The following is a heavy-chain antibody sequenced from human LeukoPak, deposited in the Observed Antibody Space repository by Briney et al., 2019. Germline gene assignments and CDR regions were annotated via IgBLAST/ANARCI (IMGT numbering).Heavy chain of an antibody. CDR2: INGDGSST. CDR3: ASPSSSYHHYNSSDGDY. J-gene: IGHJ4*02. D-gene: IGHD2-15*01. Sequence: GGSLRLSCAASGFTFSSYWMHWVRQAPGKGLVWVSRINGDGSSTSYADSVKGRFTISRDNAKNTLYLQKNSLRAEDTAVYYCASPSSSYHHYNSSDGDYWGQGTLVTVSS. V-gene: IGHV3-74*01. CDR1: GFTFSSYW.